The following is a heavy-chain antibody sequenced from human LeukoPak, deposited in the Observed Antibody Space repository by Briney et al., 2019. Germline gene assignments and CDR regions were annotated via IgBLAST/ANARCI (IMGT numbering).Heavy chain of an antibody. D-gene: IGHD2-8*01. V-gene: IGHV1-46*01. J-gene: IGHJ4*02. Sequence: GASVKVSCKASGYTFTSYYMHWVRQAPGQGLEWMGIINPSGGSASYAQKFQGRVTMTRDTSISTAYMELSRLRSDDTAVYYCARVTGYCTNGVCPFDYWGQGTLVTVSS. CDR1: GYTFTSYY. CDR2: INPSGGSA. CDR3: ARVTGYCTNGVCPFDY.